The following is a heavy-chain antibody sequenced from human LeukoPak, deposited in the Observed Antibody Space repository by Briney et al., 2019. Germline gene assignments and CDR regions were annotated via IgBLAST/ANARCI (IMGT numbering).Heavy chain of an antibody. V-gene: IGHV1-2*02. CDR3: ARDLPNDYGGT. CDR2: INPNSGGT. Sequence: GASVKVSCKASGYTFTSYDINWVRQATGQGLEWMGWINPNSGGTNYAQKFQGRVTMTRDTSISTAYMELSRLRSDDTAVYYCARDLPNDYGGTWGQGTLVTVSS. CDR1: GYTFTSYD. J-gene: IGHJ5*02. D-gene: IGHD4-23*01.